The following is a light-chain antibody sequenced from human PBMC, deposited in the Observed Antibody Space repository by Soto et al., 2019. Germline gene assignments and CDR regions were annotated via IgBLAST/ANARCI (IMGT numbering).Light chain of an antibody. Sequence: DIQMTQSPSSLSASVGDRVTVSCRTCHNIGTYLNWYQKKPGRAPRLLIYGATTLQVGVPARFAGSGSGTDFTLTIISLEPEDFATYYCLQSFTSPYTFGQGT. J-gene: IGKJ2*01. CDR1: HNIGTY. CDR2: GAT. V-gene: IGKV1-39*01. CDR3: LQSFTSPYT.